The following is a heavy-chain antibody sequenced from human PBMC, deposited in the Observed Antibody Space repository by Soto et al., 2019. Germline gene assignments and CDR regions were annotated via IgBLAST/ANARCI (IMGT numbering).Heavy chain of an antibody. CDR1: GGSISSGGYY. Sequence: QVQLQESGPGLVKPSQTLSLTCTVSGGSISSGGYYWSWIRQHPGKGLEWIGYIYYSGSTYYNPSLRMRVTISVDTSKNQFSLKLSSVTAADTAVYYCARGIDYPNWFDPWGQGTLVTVSS. J-gene: IGHJ5*02. V-gene: IGHV4-31*03. D-gene: IGHD4-17*01. CDR2: IYYSGST. CDR3: ARGIDYPNWFDP.